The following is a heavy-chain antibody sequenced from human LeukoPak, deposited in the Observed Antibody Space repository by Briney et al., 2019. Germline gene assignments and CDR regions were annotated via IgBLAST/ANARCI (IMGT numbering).Heavy chain of an antibody. V-gene: IGHV4-39*01. J-gene: IGHJ4*02. Sequence: SETLSLTCTVSGGSISSSSNYWAWIRQPPGKGLEWIGSIYYSGSTYYNPSLKSRVTISVDTSKNQFSLKLSSVTAADTAVYYCADWLVSNYYFDYWGQGTLVTVSS. CDR1: GGSISSSSNY. CDR2: IYYSGST. D-gene: IGHD3-9*01. CDR3: ADWLVSNYYFDY.